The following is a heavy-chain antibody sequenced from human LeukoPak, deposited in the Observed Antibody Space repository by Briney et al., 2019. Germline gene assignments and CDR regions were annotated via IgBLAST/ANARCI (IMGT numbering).Heavy chain of an antibody. CDR3: ARVKWQLYYMDV. CDR1: GYTFTSYD. D-gene: IGHD1-26*01. CDR2: MNANSGNT. J-gene: IGHJ6*03. V-gene: IGHV1-8*01. Sequence: ASVKVSCKASGYTFTSYDINWVRQAPGQGLEWMGWMNANSGNTGYAQKFQGRLTMTRNPSTSTAYMELSSLRSEDTAVYYCARVKWQLYYMDVWGKGTTVTVSS.